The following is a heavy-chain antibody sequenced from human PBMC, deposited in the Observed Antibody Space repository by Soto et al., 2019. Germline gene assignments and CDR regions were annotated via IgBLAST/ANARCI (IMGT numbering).Heavy chain of an antibody. D-gene: IGHD3-3*01. J-gene: IGHJ6*03. CDR1: GGSISSGPSY. V-gene: IGHV4-39*01. Sequence: SETLSLTCTVSGGSISSGPSYWGWIRQPPGQGLEWVGSIYYLGNTYYNPSLKSRVTISVDTSKNQFSLKLSSVTAADTAVYYCARFTTEDYDFWSGYGSYYYYYYMDVWGKGTTVTVSS. CDR3: ARFTTEDYDFWSGYGSYYYYYYMDV. CDR2: IYYLGNT.